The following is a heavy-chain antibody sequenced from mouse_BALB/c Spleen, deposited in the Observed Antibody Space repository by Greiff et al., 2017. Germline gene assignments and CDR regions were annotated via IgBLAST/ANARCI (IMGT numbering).Heavy chain of an antibody. CDR2: INPSSGYT. J-gene: IGHJ4*01. V-gene: IGHV1-4*01. D-gene: IGHD1-1*02. CDR1: GYTFTSYT. Sequence: VQVVESGAELARPGASVKMSCKASGYTFTSYTMHWVKQRPGQGLEWIGYINPSSGYTNYNQKFKDKATLTADKSSSTAYMQLSSLTSEDSAVYYCARRWSYYAMDYWGQGTSGTVSS. CDR3: ARRWSYYAMDY.